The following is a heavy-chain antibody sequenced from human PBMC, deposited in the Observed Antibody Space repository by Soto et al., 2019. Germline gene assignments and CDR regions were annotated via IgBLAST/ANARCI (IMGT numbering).Heavy chain of an antibody. J-gene: IGHJ5*02. CDR3: ARDTTVTTGTLGPRFDP. Sequence: SVKVSCKASGGTFSSYAISWVRQAPGQGLEWTGGIIPIFGTANYAQKFQGRVTITADESTSTAYMELSSLRSEDTAVYYCARDTTVTTGTLGPRFDPWGQGTLVTVSS. CDR2: IIPIFGTA. CDR1: GGTFSSYA. V-gene: IGHV1-69*13. D-gene: IGHD4-17*01.